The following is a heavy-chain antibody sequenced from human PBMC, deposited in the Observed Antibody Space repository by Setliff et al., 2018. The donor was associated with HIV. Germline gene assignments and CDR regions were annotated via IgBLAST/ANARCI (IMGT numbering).Heavy chain of an antibody. Sequence: KPSETLSLTCEVSGVSISNYYWSWIRQPSGKGLEWIGSIYHSGSTFYNPSLRSRVTISVDTSQDQFSLRLTSVTAADTAVYYCAARNSGNPTRHFDYWGQGTLVTVSS. CDR3: AARNSGNPTRHFDY. D-gene: IGHD3-10*01. CDR2: IYHSGST. CDR1: GVSISNYY. V-gene: IGHV4-38-2*01. J-gene: IGHJ4*02.